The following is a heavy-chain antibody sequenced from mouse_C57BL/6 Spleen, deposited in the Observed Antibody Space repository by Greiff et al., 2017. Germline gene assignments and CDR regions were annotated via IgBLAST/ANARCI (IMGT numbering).Heavy chain of an antibody. Sequence: VKLVESGPGLVAPSQSLSITCTVSGFSLTSYGVDWVRQSPGKGLEWLGVIWGVGSTNYNSALKSRLSISKDNSKSQVFLKMNSLQTDDTAMYYCASGLYDGSPFAYWGQGTLVTVSA. J-gene: IGHJ3*01. D-gene: IGHD2-3*01. CDR1: GFSLTSYG. CDR3: ASGLYDGSPFAY. CDR2: IWGVGST. V-gene: IGHV2-6*01.